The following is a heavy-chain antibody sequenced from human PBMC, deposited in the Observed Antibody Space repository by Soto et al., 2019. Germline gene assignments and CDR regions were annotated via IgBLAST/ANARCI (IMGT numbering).Heavy chain of an antibody. CDR3: ASEYYYGMDV. V-gene: IGHV3-11*05. Sequence: QVQLVESGGGLVRPGGSLRLSCAASGFTFSDYYMTWIRQAPGKGLEWVSYITGSSDYTNYADSVKGRFTISRDNVKNSLYRQMNSLRAEDTAVYYCASEYYYGMDVWGQGTTVTVSS. CDR1: GFTFSDYY. J-gene: IGHJ6*02. CDR2: ITGSSDYT.